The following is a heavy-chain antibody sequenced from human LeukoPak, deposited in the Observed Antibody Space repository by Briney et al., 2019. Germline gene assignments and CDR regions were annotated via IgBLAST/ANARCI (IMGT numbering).Heavy chain of an antibody. V-gene: IGHV4-59*01. J-gene: IGHJ4*02. CDR2: ISYSAST. Sequence: SETLSLTCTVSGGSINNYYWNWIRQPPGKGLEWVGYISYSASTNYNASLKSRVTISVDTSKNQFSLKLTSVSAADTAVYYCATGGDTSGYFYYFDSWAQGTLVTVSS. CDR1: GGSINNYY. D-gene: IGHD3-22*01. CDR3: ATGGDTSGYFYYFDS.